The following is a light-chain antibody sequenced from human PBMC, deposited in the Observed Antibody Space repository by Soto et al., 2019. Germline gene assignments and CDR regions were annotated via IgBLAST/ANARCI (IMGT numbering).Light chain of an antibody. CDR1: QPISSW. Sequence: IQVTQSPSSVSASVGDRVTITCRASQPISSWLAWYQQKPGQPPNLLIYSASTLRSGVPSRFSGSASGTLFTLTITNLQPEDFATYYCQQASSFPLTFGGGTKVEVK. V-gene: IGKV1-12*01. CDR2: SAS. J-gene: IGKJ4*01. CDR3: QQASSFPLT.